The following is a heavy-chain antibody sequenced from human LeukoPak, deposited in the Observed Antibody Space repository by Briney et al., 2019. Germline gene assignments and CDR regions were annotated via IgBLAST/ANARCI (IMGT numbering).Heavy chain of an antibody. Sequence: SETLSLTCAVSGYSISSSYYWDWIRQPPGKGLEWIGSIYHSGSTYYNPSLKSRVTISVDTSKNQFSLKLSSVTAADTAVYYCARQDYYDSSVIDAFDIWGQGTMVTVSS. CDR1: GYSISSSYY. D-gene: IGHD3-22*01. CDR3: ARQDYYDSSVIDAFDI. J-gene: IGHJ3*02. V-gene: IGHV4-38-2*01. CDR2: IYHSGST.